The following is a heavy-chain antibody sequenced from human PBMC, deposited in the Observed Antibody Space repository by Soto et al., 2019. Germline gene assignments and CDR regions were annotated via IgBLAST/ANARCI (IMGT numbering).Heavy chain of an antibody. CDR1: GGSISSYY. D-gene: IGHD3-10*02. CDR2: IFYSGST. CDR3: ASMIGDPVLSFDS. V-gene: IGHV4-59*01. J-gene: IGHJ5*01. Sequence: QVQLQESGPGLVKPSETLSLTWTVSGGSISSYYWSWIRQPPGKVLEWIGFIFYSGSTSYNPSLKSRVTISIDTSEDQFSLKLNSVTAADTAVYYCASMIGDPVLSFDSWGQGTLVAVSS.